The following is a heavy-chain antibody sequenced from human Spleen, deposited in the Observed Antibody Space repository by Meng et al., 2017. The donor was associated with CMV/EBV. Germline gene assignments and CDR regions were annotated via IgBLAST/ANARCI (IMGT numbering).Heavy chain of an antibody. CDR1: GFTFSSYG. D-gene: IGHD7-27*01. CDR3: ARAGSANWGYFDY. J-gene: IGHJ4*02. V-gene: IGHV3-30*02. CDR2: IRYDGSHE. Sequence: GESLKISCAASGFTFSSYGMHWVRQAPGKGLEWVAFIRYDGSHEYYADSVKGRFNISRDNSKNTLYLQMNSLRTEDTTVYYCARAGSANWGYFDYWGQGTLVTVSS.